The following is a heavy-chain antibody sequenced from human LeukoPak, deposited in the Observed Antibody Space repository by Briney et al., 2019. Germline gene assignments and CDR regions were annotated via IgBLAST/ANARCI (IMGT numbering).Heavy chain of an antibody. D-gene: IGHD1-1*01. CDR2: MNPNSGNT. J-gene: IGHJ4*02. V-gene: IGHV1-8*01. CDR3: ARGWNDPTTFDC. CDR1: GYTFTSYD. Sequence: ASVKVSCKASGYTFTSYDINWVRQATGQGPEWMGWMNPNSGNTGYAQKFQGRVTMTRNTSISTAYMELSSLRSEDTAVYYCARGWNDPTTFDCWGQGTLVTVSS.